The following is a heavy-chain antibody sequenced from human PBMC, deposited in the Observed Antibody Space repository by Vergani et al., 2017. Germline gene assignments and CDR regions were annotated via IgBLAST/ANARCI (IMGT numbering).Heavy chain of an antibody. CDR2: IYSGDET. CDR3: ASENYYGSGTYVDP. Sequence: ELQLVESGGGLVQPGGSLRLSCAASGSTVSGNYMTWVRQAPGKGLECVSHIYSGDETYDADSVKGRVTISRDTSKNTLQLQINNLRVEDTAVYYCASENYYGSGTYVDPWGQGTLVTVSS. V-gene: IGHV3-66*02. CDR1: GSTVSGNY. J-gene: IGHJ5*02. D-gene: IGHD3-10*01.